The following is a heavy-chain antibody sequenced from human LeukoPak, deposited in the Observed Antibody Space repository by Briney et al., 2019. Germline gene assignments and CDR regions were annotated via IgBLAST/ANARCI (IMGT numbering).Heavy chain of an antibody. J-gene: IGHJ3*02. CDR1: GFTFSSYA. V-gene: IGHV3-30*18. D-gene: IGHD3-9*01. CDR2: ISYDGSNK. Sequence: GGSLRLSCAASGFTFSSYAMHWIRQAPGKGLEWVAVISYDGSNKYYADSVKGRFTISRDNSKNTLYLQMNSLRAEDTAVYYCAKFCSALTGYPHDAFDIWGQGTMVTVSS. CDR3: AKFCSALTGYPHDAFDI.